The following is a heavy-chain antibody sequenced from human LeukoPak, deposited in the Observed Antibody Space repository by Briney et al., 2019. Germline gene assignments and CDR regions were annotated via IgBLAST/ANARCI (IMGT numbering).Heavy chain of an antibody. CDR1: GGSISSYY. CDR3: ASYSDSSGYYYESAFDI. Sequence: SETLSLTCAVSGGSISSYYWSWIRQPPGKGLEWIGYIYYSGSTNYDPSLKSRVTISVDTSKNQFSLKLSSVTAADTAVYYCASYSDSSGYYYESAFDIWGQGTMVTVSS. D-gene: IGHD3-22*01. J-gene: IGHJ3*02. V-gene: IGHV4-59*01. CDR2: IYYSGST.